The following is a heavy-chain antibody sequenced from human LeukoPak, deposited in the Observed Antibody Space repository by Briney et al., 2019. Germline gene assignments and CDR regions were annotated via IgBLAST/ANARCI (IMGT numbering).Heavy chain of an antibody. D-gene: IGHD2-15*01. V-gene: IGHV1-8*01. CDR2: MSPNSGDT. J-gene: IGHJ6*02. Sequence: ASVKVSCKASGYTFTSYDFNWVRQATGQRPEWMGWMSPNSGDTGYAQKFQGRVTMTRNTSISTAYMELSSLRSEDTAVYYCARPADCSGGSCYSINVWGQGTTVTVSS. CDR3: ARPADCSGGSCYSINV. CDR1: GYTFTSYD.